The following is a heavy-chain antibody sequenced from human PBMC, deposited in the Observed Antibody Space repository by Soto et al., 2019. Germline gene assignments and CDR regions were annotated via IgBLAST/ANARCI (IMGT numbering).Heavy chain of an antibody. Sequence: EVQLVESGGGLVQPGGSLRLSCAASGFTFSSYSMNWVRQAPGKGLQWISYISSSSNTIYYADSVKGRFTISRDYAKNSMYLHMSSLTAVDAAVYYCVRGVHGDKTGFRYGMDVWGEGTTVTVSS. CDR1: GFTFSSYS. CDR3: VRGVHGDKTGFRYGMDV. J-gene: IGHJ6*04. V-gene: IGHV3-48*01. CDR2: ISSSSNTI. D-gene: IGHD7-27*01.